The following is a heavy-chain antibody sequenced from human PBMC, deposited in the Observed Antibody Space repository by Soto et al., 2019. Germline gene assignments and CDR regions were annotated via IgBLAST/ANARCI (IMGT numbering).Heavy chain of an antibody. J-gene: IGHJ4*02. CDR3: ARGGRYCSSTSCPKGATIDY. CDR1: GGSFSGYY. D-gene: IGHD2-2*01. Sequence: QVQLQQWGAGLLKPSETLSLTCAVYGGSFSGYYWSWIRQPPGKGLEWIGEINHSGSTNYNPSLKSRVPISVDTSKNQFSLRLSSVTAADTAVYYCARGGRYCSSTSCPKGATIDYWGQGTLVTVSS. CDR2: INHSGST. V-gene: IGHV4-34*01.